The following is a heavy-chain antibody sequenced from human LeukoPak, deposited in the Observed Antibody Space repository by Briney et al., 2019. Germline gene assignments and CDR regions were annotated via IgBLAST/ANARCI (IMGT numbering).Heavy chain of an antibody. D-gene: IGHD1-1*01. V-gene: IGHV4-39*07. CDR1: GGSISSSSYY. CDR3: AREGAVHLGIGIAFDI. J-gene: IGHJ3*02. CDR2: IYYSGST. Sequence: SETLSLTCTVSGGSISSSSYYWGWIRQPPGKGLEWIGSIYYSGSTYYNPSLKSRVTISVDTSKNQFSLKLSSVTAADTAVYYCAREGAVHLGIGIAFDIWGQGTMVTVSS.